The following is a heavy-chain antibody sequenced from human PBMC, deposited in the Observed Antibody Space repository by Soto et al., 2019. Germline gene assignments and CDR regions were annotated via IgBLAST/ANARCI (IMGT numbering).Heavy chain of an antibody. CDR3: ARIIGVRGDAFDI. D-gene: IGHD3-10*01. CDR1: GGSFSGYY. CDR2: INHSGST. Sequence: SETLSLTCAVYGGSFSGYYWSWIRQPPGKGLEWIGEINHSGSTNYNPSLKSRVTISVDTSKNQFSLKLSSVTAADTAVYYCARIIGVRGDAFDIWGQGTMVTVSS. J-gene: IGHJ3*02. V-gene: IGHV4-34*01.